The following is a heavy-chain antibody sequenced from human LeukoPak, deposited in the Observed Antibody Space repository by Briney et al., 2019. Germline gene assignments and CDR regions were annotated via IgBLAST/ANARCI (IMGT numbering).Heavy chain of an antibody. CDR1: GYTFTGYY. D-gene: IGHD6-13*01. J-gene: IGHJ3*02. CDR2: INPNSGGT. Sequence: GASVKVSCKASGYTFTGYYMHWVRQAPGQGLEWMGWINPNSGGTNYAQKFQGRVTMTRDTSISTAYMELSRLRSGDTAAYYCARVKPPPIAAAGRGHGAFDIWGQGTMVTVSS. CDR3: ARVKPPPIAAAGRGHGAFDI. V-gene: IGHV1-2*02.